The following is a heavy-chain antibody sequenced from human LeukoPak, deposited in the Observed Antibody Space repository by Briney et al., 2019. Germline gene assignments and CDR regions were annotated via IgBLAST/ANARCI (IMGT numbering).Heavy chain of an antibody. J-gene: IGHJ4*02. CDR3: AKSLAYCGGDCYSGVWYFDY. CDR2: ISSSGGNT. Sequence: GGSLRLSCAASGFTFSSYGMSWVRQAPGKGLEWVSAISSSGGNTYYADSVKGRFTISRDNSKNTLYLQMNSLRAEDTAVYYCAKSLAYCGGDCYSGVWYFDYWGQGTLVTVSS. V-gene: IGHV3-23*01. CDR1: GFTFSSYG. D-gene: IGHD2-21*02.